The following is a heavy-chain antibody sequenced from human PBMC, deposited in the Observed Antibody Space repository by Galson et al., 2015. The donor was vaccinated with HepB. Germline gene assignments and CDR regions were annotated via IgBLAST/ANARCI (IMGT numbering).Heavy chain of an antibody. CDR1: GFTFTNFW. J-gene: IGHJ4*02. CDR2: INKDGSEK. D-gene: IGHD1-1*01. CDR3: ARTTYGYFDY. V-gene: IGHV3-7*01. Sequence: SLRLSCAASGFTFTNFWMSWVRQAPGKGLEWVANINKDGSEKYYVDSVRGRFTISRIDAKSSLSLQMNGLTAEDTAVYYCARTTYGYFDYWGQGTLVTVSS.